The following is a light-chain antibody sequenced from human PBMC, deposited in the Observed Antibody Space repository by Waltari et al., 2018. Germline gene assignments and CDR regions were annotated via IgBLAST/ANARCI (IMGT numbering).Light chain of an antibody. CDR3: TSFSTISTSL. J-gene: IGLJ3*02. CDR2: DVT. Sequence: QSALTQPAPVSGSPGQSITISCTGTSNDIGDYNYVPCYQHQSGKAPKLMIYDVTERPSGVSNRFSGSKSGNTASLTISGLQADDEADYYCTSFSTISTSLFGGGTKVTVL. CDR1: SNDIGDYNY. V-gene: IGLV2-14*03.